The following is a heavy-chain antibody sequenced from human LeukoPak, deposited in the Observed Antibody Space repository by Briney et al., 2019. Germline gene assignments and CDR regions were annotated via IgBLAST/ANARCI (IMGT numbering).Heavy chain of an antibody. J-gene: IGHJ6*03. CDR3: ARVAKHFRGGLSFYYMDV. CDR2: IYYSGST. Sequence: ETLSLTCTVSGGSISSYYWSWIRQPPGKGLEWIGYIYYSGSTNYNPSLKSRVTISVDTSKNQFSLKVISVTAADTAVYYCARVAKHFRGGLSFYYMDVWGKGTTVTISS. D-gene: IGHD3-10*01. V-gene: IGHV4-59*01. CDR1: GGSISSYY.